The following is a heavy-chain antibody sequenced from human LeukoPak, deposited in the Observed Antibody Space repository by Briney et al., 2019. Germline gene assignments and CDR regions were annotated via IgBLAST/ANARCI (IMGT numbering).Heavy chain of an antibody. D-gene: IGHD3-16*02. CDR2: ISAYNGNT. J-gene: IGHJ4*02. CDR1: GYTFTSYG. V-gene: IGHV1-18*01. CDR3: ARALLYDYVWGSYRAFVY. Sequence: GASVKVSCKASGYTFTSYGISWVRQAPGQGLEWMGWISAYNGNTNYAQKLQGRVTMTTDTSTGTAYMELRSLRSDDTAVYYCARALLYDYVWGSYRAFVYWGQGTLVTVSS.